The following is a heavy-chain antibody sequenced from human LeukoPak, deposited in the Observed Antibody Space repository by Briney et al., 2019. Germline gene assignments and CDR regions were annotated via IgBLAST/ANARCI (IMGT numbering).Heavy chain of an antibody. Sequence: GGSLRLSCAASGFTFSTYSMNWVRQAPGKGLEWVSSITSSSSYIYYADSVKGRFTISRDNAKNTLYLQMNSLRAEDTAVYYCARGTYYNDSSGYYEPDYWGQGTLVTVSS. CDR1: GFTFSTYS. CDR3: ARGTYYNDSSGYYEPDY. CDR2: ITSSSSYI. J-gene: IGHJ4*02. D-gene: IGHD3-22*01. V-gene: IGHV3-21*06.